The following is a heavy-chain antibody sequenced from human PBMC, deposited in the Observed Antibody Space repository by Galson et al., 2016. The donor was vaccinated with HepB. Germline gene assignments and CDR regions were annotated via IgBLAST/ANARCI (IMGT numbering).Heavy chain of an antibody. V-gene: IGHV3-33*01. D-gene: IGHD4-11*01. CDR3: ARDRAEQYFDY. CDR2: IWYDGGRR. J-gene: IGHJ4*02. CDR1: GVTFSNHG. Sequence: SLRLSCAVSGVTFSNHGFHWVRQAPGKGPEWVAFIWYDGGRRYYADSVNGRFTISRDDSKNTLYLEMTSLRADDTAVYYCARDRAEQYFDYWGQGTLVTVS.